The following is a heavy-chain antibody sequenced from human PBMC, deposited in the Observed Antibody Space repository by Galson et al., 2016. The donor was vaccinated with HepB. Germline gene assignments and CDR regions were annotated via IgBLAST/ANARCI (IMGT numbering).Heavy chain of an antibody. Sequence: SETLSLTCTVSGGSISGSSYYWGWIRQPPGKGLEWIGSIYYSGSTYYNPSLKSRVTISVDTSKNQFSLKLSSVTAADTAVYYCARVLRFLEWLEFDPWGQGTLVTVSS. D-gene: IGHD3-3*01. J-gene: IGHJ5*02. CDR1: GGSISGSSYY. V-gene: IGHV4-39*07. CDR2: IYYSGST. CDR3: ARVLRFLEWLEFDP.